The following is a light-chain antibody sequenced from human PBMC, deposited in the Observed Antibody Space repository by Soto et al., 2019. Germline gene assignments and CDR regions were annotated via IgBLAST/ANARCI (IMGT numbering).Light chain of an antibody. CDR3: MQALQTPLT. J-gene: IGKJ4*01. Sequence: DIVMTQSPLSLPVTPGEPPSISCRSSQSLLHSNGYNYLDWYLQKPGQSPQLLIYLGSNRASGVTDRFSGSGSGTDFTLKISRVEAEDVGVYYCMQALQTPLTFGGGTKVDIK. CDR2: LGS. CDR1: QSLLHSNGYNY. V-gene: IGKV2-28*01.